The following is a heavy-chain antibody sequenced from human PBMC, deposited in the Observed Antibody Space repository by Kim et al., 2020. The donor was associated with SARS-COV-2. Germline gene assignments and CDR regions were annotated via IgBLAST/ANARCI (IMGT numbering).Heavy chain of an antibody. CDR2: INPNNGGT. J-gene: IGHJ6*02. D-gene: IGHD6-13*01. Sequence: ASVKVSCKASGYSFTGYYMHWVRQAPGQGLEWMGRINPNNGGTNYAQNFQGRVTMTRDTSISTAYMELSGLRSDDTALYYYAREGSSVDVWGQGTTVTVSS. V-gene: IGHV1-2*06. CDR3: AREGSSVDV. CDR1: GYSFTGYY.